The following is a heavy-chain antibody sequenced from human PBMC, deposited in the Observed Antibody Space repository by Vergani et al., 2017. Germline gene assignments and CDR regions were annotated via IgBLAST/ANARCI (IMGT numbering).Heavy chain of an antibody. J-gene: IGHJ3*02. CDR2: ISYDGSNK. CDR3: AKALYDSSSDDAFDI. D-gene: IGHD3-22*01. CDR1: GFTFSSYA. Sequence: QVQLVESGGGVVQPGRSLSLYCAASGFTFSSYAMHWVRQAPGKGLEWVAVISYDGSNKYYADSVKGRFTISRDNAKNTLYLQMNSLRAEDTAVYYCAKALYDSSSDDAFDIWGQGTMVTVSS. V-gene: IGHV3-30*04.